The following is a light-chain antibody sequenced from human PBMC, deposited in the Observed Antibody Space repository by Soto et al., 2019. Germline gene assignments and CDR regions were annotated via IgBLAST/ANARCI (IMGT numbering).Light chain of an antibody. J-gene: IGKJ1*01. CDR1: QGISQY. Sequence: IHLTQSPSLLSASVGDRVTITCRASQGISQYVAWYQQKPGKAPKLLIYDASSLESGVPSRFSGSGSGTDFTLTISSLQPEDVATYYCQKYNSAPWTFGQGTKVDIK. V-gene: IGKV1-13*02. CDR3: QKYNSAPWT. CDR2: DAS.